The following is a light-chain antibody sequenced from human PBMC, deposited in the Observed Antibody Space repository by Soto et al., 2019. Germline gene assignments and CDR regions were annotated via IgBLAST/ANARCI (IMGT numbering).Light chain of an antibody. J-gene: IGLJ1*01. CDR3: SSYTSSSIDDV. V-gene: IGLV2-14*01. CDR2: EDS. Sequence: QSALTQPASVSGSPGQSITISCTGTSSDVGGYNYVSWYQQHPGKAPKLLIYEDSNRPSGVSNRFSGSKSGNTASLTISGLQAEDEADYYCSSYTSSSIDDVFGTGTQLTVL. CDR1: SSDVGGYNY.